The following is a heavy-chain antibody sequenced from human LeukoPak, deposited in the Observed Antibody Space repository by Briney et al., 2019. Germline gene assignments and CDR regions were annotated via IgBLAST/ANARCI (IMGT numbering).Heavy chain of an antibody. D-gene: IGHD3-10*01. CDR2: IYSAGTT. Sequence: GGSLRLSCAASGFTFSSNYMSWGRQGPGEGLDWGSVIYSAGTTYYTDSVKGRFTISRDNSKNTLYLQMNSLRAEDTAVYYCARDSTMVYGMDVWGQGTTVTVSS. CDR3: ARDSTMVYGMDV. J-gene: IGHJ6*02. V-gene: IGHV3-53*01. CDR1: GFTFSSNY.